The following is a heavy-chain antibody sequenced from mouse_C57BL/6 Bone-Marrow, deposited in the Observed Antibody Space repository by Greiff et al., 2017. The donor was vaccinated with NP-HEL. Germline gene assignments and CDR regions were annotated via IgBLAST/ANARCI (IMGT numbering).Heavy chain of an antibody. J-gene: IGHJ3*01. V-gene: IGHV5-6*02. CDR1: GFTFSSYG. D-gene: IGHD2-10*02. CDR3: ARHRYGNYWFAY. Sequence: EVMLVESGGDLVKPGGSLKFSCAASGFTFSSYGMSWVRQTPDKRLEWVATISSGGSYTYYPDSLKGRFTFSRYTARNTLYLQMSSLKSEDTAMYYCARHRYGNYWFAYWGQGTLVTVSA. CDR2: ISSGGSYT.